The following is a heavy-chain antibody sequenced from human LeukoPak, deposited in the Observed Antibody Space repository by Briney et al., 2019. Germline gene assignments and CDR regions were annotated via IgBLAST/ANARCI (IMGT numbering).Heavy chain of an antibody. D-gene: IGHD6-13*01. J-gene: IGHJ6*03. CDR3: ARRIAADYYYYYYMDV. V-gene: IGHV1-18*01. Sequence: ASVTVSCKASGYTFTSYGISWVRQAPGQGLEWMGWISAYNGNTNYAQKLQGRVTMTTDTSTSTAYMELRSLRSDDTAVYYCARRIAADYYYYYYMDVWGKGTTVTVSS. CDR1: GYTFTSYG. CDR2: ISAYNGNT.